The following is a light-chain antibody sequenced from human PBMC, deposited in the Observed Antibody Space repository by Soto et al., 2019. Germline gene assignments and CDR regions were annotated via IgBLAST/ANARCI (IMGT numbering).Light chain of an antibody. CDR2: AAS. CDR3: QQYKSYPMT. CDR1: QDISNH. Sequence: DIQMTQSPSSLSASVGDRVTITCRASQDISNHLAWFQQKEGKAPRSLIDAASRLQSGVPSKFSGSGSGTDFTLTISSLQPEDFATYYCQQYKSYPMTFGQGPKVEIK. J-gene: IGKJ1*01. V-gene: IGKV1-16*02.